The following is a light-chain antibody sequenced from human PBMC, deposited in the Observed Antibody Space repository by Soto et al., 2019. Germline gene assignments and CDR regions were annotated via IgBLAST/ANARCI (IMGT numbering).Light chain of an antibody. CDR1: QSISSY. V-gene: IGKV1-39*01. J-gene: IGKJ1*01. CDR2: AAS. Sequence: DIQMTQSPSSLSASVGDRVTITCRASQSISSYLNWYQRKPGRAPKLLVYAASNLQSGVPSRFSGSGSETDFTLTINSLQPEDFATYYCQQSYVIPWTFGQGTEVEVK. CDR3: QQSYVIPWT.